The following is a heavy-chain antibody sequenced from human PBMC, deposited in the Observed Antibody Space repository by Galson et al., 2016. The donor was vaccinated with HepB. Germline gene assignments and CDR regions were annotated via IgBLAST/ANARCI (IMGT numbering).Heavy chain of an antibody. Sequence: PALVKPTQTLTLTCTFSAFSLSFSGMGVGWIRQPPGKALEWLALIYCDDEKRYSPSLKNRLTITKDTSKNQVVLTITNADPADTATYFCARKLNTAWLGGAPWDYWGLGTLVTVSS. CDR1: AFSLSFSGMG. CDR3: ARKLNTAWLGGAPWDY. D-gene: IGHD3-10*01. J-gene: IGHJ4*02. CDR2: IYCDDEK. V-gene: IGHV2-5*02.